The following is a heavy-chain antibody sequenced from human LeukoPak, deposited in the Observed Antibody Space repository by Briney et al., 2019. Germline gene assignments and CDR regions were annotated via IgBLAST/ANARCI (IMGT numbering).Heavy chain of an antibody. J-gene: IGHJ4*02. V-gene: IGHV4-39*01. CDR2: LYNTETT. Sequence: SETLSLTCSVSGGSISRSSYYWGWLRQPPGRGREGSGSLYNTETTYYNPSLQSRATISGDTSKNQLSLKLSSVAAADTAVYYCARRPPLTSGRNFDYCGQGTLVTVSS. CDR3: ARRPPLTSGRNFDY. CDR1: GGSISRSSYY. D-gene: IGHD1-14*01.